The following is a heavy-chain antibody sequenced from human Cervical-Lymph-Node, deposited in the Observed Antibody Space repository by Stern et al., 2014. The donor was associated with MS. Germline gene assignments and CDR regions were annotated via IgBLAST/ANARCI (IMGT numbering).Heavy chain of an antibody. J-gene: IGHJ4*02. D-gene: IGHD2-15*01. Sequence: QVQLMQSGAEVKKPGSSVTVSCKDFGGTFSSYAVNWVRQAPGQGLEWMGGIIPMSGTAKYAQKFQGRVTVTAAESMSTVYMELSSLRSEDTAVYYCASNLLGYCSGGTCYSDKWGQGTLVTVSA. CDR1: GGTFSSYA. CDR2: IIPMSGTA. V-gene: IGHV1-69*01. CDR3: ASNLLGYCSGGTCYSDK.